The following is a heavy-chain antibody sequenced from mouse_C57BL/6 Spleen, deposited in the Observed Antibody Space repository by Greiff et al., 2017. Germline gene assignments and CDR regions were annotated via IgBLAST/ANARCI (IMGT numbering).Heavy chain of an antibody. CDR2: IWRGGST. Sequence: QVQLQQSGPGLVQPSQSLSITCTVSGFSLTSYGVHWVRQSPGKGLEWLGVIWRGGSTDYNAAFMSRLSITTDNSKSQVFFKMNSLQADDTAIYYCAKDWDRAMDYWGQGTSVTVSS. J-gene: IGHJ4*01. V-gene: IGHV2-5*01. CDR1: GFSLTSYG. D-gene: IGHD4-1*01. CDR3: AKDWDRAMDY.